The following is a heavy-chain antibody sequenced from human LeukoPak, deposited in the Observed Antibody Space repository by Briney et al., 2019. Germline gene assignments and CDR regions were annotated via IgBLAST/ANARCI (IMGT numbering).Heavy chain of an antibody. D-gene: IGHD5-18*01. Sequence: ASVKVSCKASGYTFTGYYMHWVRQAPGQGLEWMGWINPNSGGTNYAQKFQGRVTITADESTSTAYMELSSLRSEDTAVYYCARDRVGYSYGSFVYWGQGTLVTVSS. CDR2: INPNSGGT. J-gene: IGHJ4*02. V-gene: IGHV1-2*02. CDR1: GYTFTGYY. CDR3: ARDRVGYSYGSFVY.